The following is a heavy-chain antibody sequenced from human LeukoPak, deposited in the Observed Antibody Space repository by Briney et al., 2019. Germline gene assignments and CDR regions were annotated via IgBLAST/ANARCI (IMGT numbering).Heavy chain of an antibody. D-gene: IGHD3-22*01. CDR1: GLTFSSSA. CDR3: ARDWWVKDYYDSSGYTGD. J-gene: IGHJ4*02. V-gene: IGHV3-23*01. Sequence: GGSLRLSCAASGLTFSSSAMSWVRQVPGRGLEWVSGISASGGSTYYADSVKGRFTISRDNAKNSLYLQMNSLRAEDTAVYYCARDWWVKDYYDSSGYTGDWGQGTLVTVSS. CDR2: ISASGGST.